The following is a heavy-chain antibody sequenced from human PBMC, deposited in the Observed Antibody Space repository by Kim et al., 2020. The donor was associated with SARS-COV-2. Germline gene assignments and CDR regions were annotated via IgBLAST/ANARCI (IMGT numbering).Heavy chain of an antibody. CDR3: ASILDSSGWPFDY. CDR1: GGSVSSGVYY. CDR2: IYYSGST. J-gene: IGHJ4*02. V-gene: IGHV4-61*08. D-gene: IGHD6-19*01. Sequence: SETLSLTCTVSGGSVSSGVYYWSWIRQPPGKGLEWIGYIYYSGSTNYNPSLKSRVTISVDSSKNQFSLKLSSVTAADTAVYYCASILDSSGWPFDYWGQGTLVTVSS.